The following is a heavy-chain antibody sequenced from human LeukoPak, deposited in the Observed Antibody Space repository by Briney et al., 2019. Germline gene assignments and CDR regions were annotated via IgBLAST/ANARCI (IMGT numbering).Heavy chain of an antibody. V-gene: IGHV3-21*01. CDR2: ISSSSSYI. CDR3: ARDEGSGWTKFDY. Sequence: GGSLRLSCAASGFTFSSYSMNWVRQAPGKGLEWVSSISSSSSYIYYADSAKGRFTISRDNAKNSLYLQMNSLRAEDTAVYYCARDEGSGWTKFDYWGQGTLVTVSS. CDR1: GFTFSSYS. J-gene: IGHJ4*02. D-gene: IGHD6-19*01.